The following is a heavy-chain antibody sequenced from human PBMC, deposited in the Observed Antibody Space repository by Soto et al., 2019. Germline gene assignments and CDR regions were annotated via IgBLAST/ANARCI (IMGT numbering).Heavy chain of an antibody. CDR1: GGSISGYY. J-gene: IGHJ6*02. CDR2: IYYRGST. CDR3: ARQQLLPFYYALDV. Sequence: QVQLQESGSGLVKPSDTLSLTCNVSGGSISGYYWSWIRQSPGKGLEYIGYIYYRGSTNYNSSLKSRVTMSVDTSRNQFSLKMNSVTAADTAVYYCARQQLLPFYYALDVWGQGTTVTVSS. V-gene: IGHV4-59*07. D-gene: IGHD1-26*01.